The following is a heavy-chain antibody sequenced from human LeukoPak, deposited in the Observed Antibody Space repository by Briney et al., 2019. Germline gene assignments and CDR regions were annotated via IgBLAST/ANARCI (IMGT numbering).Heavy chain of an antibody. CDR3: ARGCPSYGGIVFDY. J-gene: IGHJ4*02. V-gene: IGHV3-48*03. D-gene: IGHD4-23*01. Sequence: QPGGSLRLSCAASGFTFSSYEMNWVRQAPGKGLEWVSYISSSGSTIYYTDSMKGRFTISRDNAKKSLFLQMNSLRAEDTAVCYCARGCPSYGGIVFDYWGQGTPVTVSS. CDR2: ISSSGSTI. CDR1: GFTFSSYE.